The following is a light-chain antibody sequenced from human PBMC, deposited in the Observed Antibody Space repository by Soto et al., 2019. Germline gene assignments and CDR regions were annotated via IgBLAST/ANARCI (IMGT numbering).Light chain of an antibody. Sequence: EIVLTQSPGTLSLSPGERATLSCRASQSVSISYLGWYQQKPGQAPRLLIYGASSRATGIPDRFSGSGSGTDFTLTISRLEPEDFAVYYCQQYGSSPLTFGGGTKVDIK. J-gene: IGKJ4*01. V-gene: IGKV3-20*01. CDR3: QQYGSSPLT. CDR2: GAS. CDR1: QSVSISY.